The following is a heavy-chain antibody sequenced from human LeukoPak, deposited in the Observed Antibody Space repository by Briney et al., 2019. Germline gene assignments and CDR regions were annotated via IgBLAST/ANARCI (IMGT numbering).Heavy chain of an antibody. CDR1: GFTLSSYS. D-gene: IGHD4-17*01. V-gene: IGHV3-21*01. Sequence: GGSLRLSCAASGFTLSSYSMNWVRQAPGKGLEWVSSISSSSSYIYHADSVKGRFTISRDNAKNSLYLQMNSLRAEDTAVYYSARGPTTVPPGPIDYWGQGTLVTVSS. J-gene: IGHJ4*02. CDR2: ISSSSSYI. CDR3: ARGPTTVPPGPIDY.